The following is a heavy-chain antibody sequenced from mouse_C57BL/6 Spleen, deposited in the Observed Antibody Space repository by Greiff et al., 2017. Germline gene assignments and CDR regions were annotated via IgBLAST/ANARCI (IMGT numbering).Heavy chain of an antibody. CDR1: GFTFSSYG. CDR2: ISSCGSYT. CDR3: ASLTAVVGGWYLEV. Sequence: EVQGVESGGDLVKPGGSLKLSCAASGFTFSSYGMSWVRQTPDKRLEWVATISSCGSYTFYPASVKGRFTISRDKAKTTLYRQMSSVQSEDTAMDYCASLTAVVGGWYLEVGGTGTTVTVSS. V-gene: IGHV5-6*01. J-gene: IGHJ1*03. D-gene: IGHD1-1*01.